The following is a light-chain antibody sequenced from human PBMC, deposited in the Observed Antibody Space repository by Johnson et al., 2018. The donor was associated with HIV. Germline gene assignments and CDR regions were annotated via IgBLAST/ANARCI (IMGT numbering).Light chain of an antibody. CDR2: ENN. CDR1: SSNIGNNY. J-gene: IGLJ1*01. V-gene: IGLV1-51*02. Sequence: QSVLTQPPSVSAAPGQKVTISCSGSSSNIGNNYLSWYQQLPGTAPKLLIHENNKRPSGIPDRFSGSKSGTSATLGIAGLQTGDEADYYCGTWDSGLSAHYVFGTGTRVTVL. CDR3: GTWDSGLSAHYV.